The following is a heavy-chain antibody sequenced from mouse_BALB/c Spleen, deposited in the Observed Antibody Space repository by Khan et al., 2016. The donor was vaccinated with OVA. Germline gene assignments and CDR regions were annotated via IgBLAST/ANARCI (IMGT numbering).Heavy chain of an antibody. D-gene: IGHD2-1*01. Sequence: QIQLVQSGPELKKPGETVKISCKASGYTFTNYGMNWVRQAPGKGLKWMGWINTYTGEPTYADDFKGRFAFSLETSASTAYLQINNLKNEDTATYFCARREGNSWFTYWCQGALVTVS. CDR1: GYTFTNYG. J-gene: IGHJ3*01. CDR3: ARREGNSWFTY. CDR2: INTYTGEP. V-gene: IGHV9-3-1*01.